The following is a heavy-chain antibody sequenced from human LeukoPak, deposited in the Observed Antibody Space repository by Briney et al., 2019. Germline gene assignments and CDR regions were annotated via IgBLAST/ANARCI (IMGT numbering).Heavy chain of an antibody. J-gene: IGHJ6*02. V-gene: IGHV1-46*01. CDR2: INPSGGST. CDR3: ASLSGGSYAYYGMDV. D-gene: IGHD2-15*01. Sequence: ASVKVSCKASGYTFTSYYMHWVRQAPGQGLEWMGIINPSGGSTSYAQKFQGRVTTTRDTSTSTVYMELSSLRSEDTVVYYCASLSGGSYAYYGMDVWGQGTTVTVSS. CDR1: GYTFTSYY.